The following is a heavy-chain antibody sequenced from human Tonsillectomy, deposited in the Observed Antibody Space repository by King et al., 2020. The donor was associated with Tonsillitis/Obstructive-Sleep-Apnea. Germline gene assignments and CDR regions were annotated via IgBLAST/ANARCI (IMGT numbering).Heavy chain of an antibody. CDR1: GYSFTSYW. Sequence: QLVQSGAEVKKPGESLKISCKGSGYSFTSYWIGWVRQMPGKGLEWMGIIYPGDSDTRYSPSFQGQVTISADKSISTAYLQWSSLKASDTAMYYCARLYRGSSSYGSPYYYYYMDVWGKGTTVTVSS. J-gene: IGHJ6*03. CDR3: ARLYRGSSSYGSPYYYYYMDV. D-gene: IGHD6-6*01. CDR2: IYPGDSDT. V-gene: IGHV5-51*01.